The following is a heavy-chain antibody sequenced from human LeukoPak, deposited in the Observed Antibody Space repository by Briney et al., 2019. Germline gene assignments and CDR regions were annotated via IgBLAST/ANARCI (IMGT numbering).Heavy chain of an antibody. CDR1: GFTFSSYA. CDR3: ARNTPPKIYDSSGYLFDY. D-gene: IGHD3-22*01. J-gene: IGHJ4*02. Sequence: GGSLRLSCAASGFTFSSYAMHWVRQAPGKGLEWVAVISYDGSNKYYADSVKGRFTISRDNSKNTLYLQMNSLRAEDTAVYYCARNTPPKIYDSSGYLFDYWGQGTLVTVSS. V-gene: IGHV3-30-3*01. CDR2: ISYDGSNK.